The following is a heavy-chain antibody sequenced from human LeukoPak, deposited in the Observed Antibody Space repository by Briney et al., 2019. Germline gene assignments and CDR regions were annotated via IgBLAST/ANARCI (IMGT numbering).Heavy chain of an antibody. CDR3: ARAARQGFTMIVVPGLYFDL. Sequence: PSQTLSLTCTVSGGSISSGASDWGWIRQHPKRGLEWVGYINHSGSTYYNPSLGSRVTMSVDTSKNQFSLKLSSVTAADSAVYYWARAARQGFTMIVVPGLYFDLGGRGTLVTVSA. CDR1: GGSISSGASD. V-gene: IGHV4-31*03. CDR2: INHSGST. J-gene: IGHJ2*01. D-gene: IGHD3-22*01.